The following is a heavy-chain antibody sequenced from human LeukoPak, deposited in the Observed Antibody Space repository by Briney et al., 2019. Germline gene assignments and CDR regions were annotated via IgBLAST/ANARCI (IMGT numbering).Heavy chain of an antibody. J-gene: IGHJ4*02. CDR3: ARARELGSKTKYYFDY. Sequence: AAVKVSCKASGYTFTRYYMHCVRQAPVQGLEWMGIINPSGGSTNYAQKFQGRVTMTRDTSTNTVYMELSSLRSEDTAVYYCARARELGSKTKYYFDYWGQGTLVTVSS. D-gene: IGHD1-7*01. CDR1: GYTFTRYY. V-gene: IGHV1-46*01. CDR2: INPSGGST.